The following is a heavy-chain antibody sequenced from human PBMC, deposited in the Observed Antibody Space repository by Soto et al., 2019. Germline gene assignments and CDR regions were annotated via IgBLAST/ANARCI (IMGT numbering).Heavy chain of an antibody. CDR2: INVYNGNK. V-gene: IGHV1-18*01. CDR1: GYTFRSNS. CDR3: ARDLAVGWFDP. Sequence: QVQLVQSGAEVKKPGASVKVSCKTSGYTFRSNSISWVRQAPGQELEWMGWINVYNGNKKYAQNLQGRVTMTTDTSTSTAYMELRSLRSDDTAVYYCARDLAVGWFDPWGQGTLVTVSS. D-gene: IGHD2-2*01. J-gene: IGHJ5*02.